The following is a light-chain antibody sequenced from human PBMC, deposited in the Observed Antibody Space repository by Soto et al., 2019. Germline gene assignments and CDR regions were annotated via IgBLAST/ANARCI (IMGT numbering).Light chain of an antibody. CDR2: GAS. CDR1: QSVSSY. J-gene: IGKJ5*01. CDR3: QQYGSSGVT. Sequence: IVLTQSPNTLSLSPGERATLSCRASQSVSSYLAWYKQKPGQAPRLLVYGASTRATGIADRFSGSGSGTDFTLTISRLEPEDFEVYYCQQYGSSGVTFGPGTRLEIK. V-gene: IGKV3-20*01.